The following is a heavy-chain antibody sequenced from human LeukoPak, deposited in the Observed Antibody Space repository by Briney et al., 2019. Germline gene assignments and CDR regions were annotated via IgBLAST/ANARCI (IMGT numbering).Heavy chain of an antibody. V-gene: IGHV4-39*01. Sequence: SETLSLTCTVSGGSSDSLIYYYGWIRQPPGKGLEWIGSINYSGNTYYNPSLKNRVTISVDTSKNQFSLKLSSVTAADTAVYYCARSLSTTGLRWGQGTLVTVSS. CDR3: ARSLSTTGLR. J-gene: IGHJ4*02. D-gene: IGHD1-1*01. CDR1: GGSSDSLIYY. CDR2: INYSGNT.